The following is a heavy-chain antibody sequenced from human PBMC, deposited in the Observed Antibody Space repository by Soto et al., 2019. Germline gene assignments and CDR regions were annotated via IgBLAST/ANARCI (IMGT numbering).Heavy chain of an antibody. J-gene: IGHJ5*02. CDR3: ARCYCSGARSAVRFDL. V-gene: IGHV1-8*01. CDR1: GYTFTSYD. Sequence: GASVKVSCKASGYTFTSYDINWVRQATGQGLEWMGWMNPNSGNTGYAQKFQGRVTMTRNTSISTAYMELSSLRSEDTAVYYCARCYCSGARSAVRFDLWGQGTLVIVSS. CDR2: MNPNSGNT. D-gene: IGHD2-15*01.